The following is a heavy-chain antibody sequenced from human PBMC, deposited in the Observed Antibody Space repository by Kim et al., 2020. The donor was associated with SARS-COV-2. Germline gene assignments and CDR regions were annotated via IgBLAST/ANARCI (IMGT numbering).Heavy chain of an antibody. CDR3: ATLDGRGYCSGGSCGKLS. CDR2: IDPSDSYT. J-gene: IGHJ5*02. V-gene: IGHV5-10-1*01. D-gene: IGHD2-15*01. Sequence: GESLKISCKGSGYSFTSYWISWVRQMPGKGLEWMGRIDPSDSYTNYSPSFQGHVTISADKSISTAYLQWSSLKASDTAMYYCATLDGRGYCSGGSCGKLSWGQGTLVTVSS. CDR1: GYSFTSYW.